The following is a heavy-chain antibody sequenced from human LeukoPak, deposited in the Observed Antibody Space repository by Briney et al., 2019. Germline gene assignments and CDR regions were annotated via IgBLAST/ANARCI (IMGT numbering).Heavy chain of an antibody. CDR2: ISCRSSDI. Sequence: GGSLRLSCAASGFTFSTYNMNWVRQAPGKGLEWASSISCRSSDIYYADSVKGRFTVSRDNAKNSLYLQMNSLRAEDTAVYFCARPRFTTSWDFDYWGQGALVTVSS. J-gene: IGHJ4*02. CDR1: GFTFSTYN. CDR3: ARPRFTTSWDFDY. D-gene: IGHD6-13*01. V-gene: IGHV3-21*01.